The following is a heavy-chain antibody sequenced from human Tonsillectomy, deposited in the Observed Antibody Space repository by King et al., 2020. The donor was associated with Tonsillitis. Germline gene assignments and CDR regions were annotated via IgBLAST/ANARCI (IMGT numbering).Heavy chain of an antibody. Sequence: DVQLVESGGGLVQPGGSLRLSCAASGFTFSSYAMHWVRQAPGKGLEYVSAISSDGGSTYYADSVKGRFTISRDNSKNTLYLQMGGLRAEDVAVYYCARDPGYYGSYYFDYWGQGTLVTVSS. CDR2: ISSDGGST. V-gene: IGHV3-64*07. CDR3: ARDPGYYGSYYFDY. J-gene: IGHJ4*02. CDR1: GFTFSSYA. D-gene: IGHD3-10*01.